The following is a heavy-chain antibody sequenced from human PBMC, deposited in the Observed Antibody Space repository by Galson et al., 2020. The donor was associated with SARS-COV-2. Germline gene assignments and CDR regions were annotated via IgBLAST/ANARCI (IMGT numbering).Heavy chain of an antibody. V-gene: IGHV3-7*03. Sequence: GGSLRLSCAASGFMFNTFFMTWVRQAPGKGLEWVANINQGGSAKYYVDSVKGRFTISRDNTKNSLFLQMNSLKVEDTAVYYCARDRLVAGTGPLDYWGQGTLVTVSS. CDR3: ARDRLVAGTGPLDY. J-gene: IGHJ4*02. CDR1: GFMFNTFF. D-gene: IGHD6-13*01. CDR2: INQGGSAK.